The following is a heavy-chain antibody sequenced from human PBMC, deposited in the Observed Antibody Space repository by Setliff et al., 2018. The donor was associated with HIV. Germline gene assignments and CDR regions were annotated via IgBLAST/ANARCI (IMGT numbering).Heavy chain of an antibody. CDR3: ARGGDADRRGLFDY. D-gene: IGHD7-27*01. CDR1: GGSIVRYY. J-gene: IGHJ4*02. CDR2: INDGGNT. Sequence: SETLSLTCTVSGGSIVRYYWTWIRQPPGKGLEWIGDINDGGNTNYNPSLESRVTTSADTSKKQFSVRLSSVTAADTAVFYCARGGDADRRGLFDYWGQGTLVTVSS. V-gene: IGHV4-59*12.